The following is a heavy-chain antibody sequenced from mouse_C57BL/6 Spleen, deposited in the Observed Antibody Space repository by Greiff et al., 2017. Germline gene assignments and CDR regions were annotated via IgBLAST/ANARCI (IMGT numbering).Heavy chain of an antibody. J-gene: IGHJ1*03. CDR1: GFNIKDDY. CDR3: TSYGKGYWYFDV. Sequence: EVQLQQSGAELVRPGASVKLSCTASGFNIKDDYMHWVKQRPEQGLEWIGWIDPENGDTEYASKFQGKATITADTSSNTAYLQLSSLTSEDTAVYYCTSYGKGYWYFDVWGTGTTVTVSS. V-gene: IGHV14-4*01. CDR2: IDPENGDT. D-gene: IGHD1-1*01.